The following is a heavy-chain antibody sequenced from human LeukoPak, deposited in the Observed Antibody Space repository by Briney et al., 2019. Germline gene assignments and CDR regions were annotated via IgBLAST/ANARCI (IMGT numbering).Heavy chain of an antibody. CDR1: GLTFSSYW. Sequence: GGSLRLSCAASGLTFSSYWMSWVRQAPGKGLEWVANIKQDGSEKYYVDSVKGRFTISRDNAKNSLYLQMNSLRAEDTAVYYCARDLFGNYGDSHWFDPWGQGTLVTVSS. J-gene: IGHJ5*02. CDR3: ARDLFGNYGDSHWFDP. V-gene: IGHV3-7*01. D-gene: IGHD4-17*01. CDR2: IKQDGSEK.